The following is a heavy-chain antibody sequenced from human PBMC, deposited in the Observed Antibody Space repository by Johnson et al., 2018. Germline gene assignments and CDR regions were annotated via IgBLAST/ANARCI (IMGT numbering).Heavy chain of an antibody. CDR3: ARASAGFQY. V-gene: IGHV3-7*04. J-gene: IGHJ1*01. CDR1: GFTFSSYW. Sequence: VQLVQSGGGLVQPGGSLRLSCAASGFTFSSYWMSWVRQAPGKGLEWVGNIKQDESGKYYVDSVKGRFTIFRDNAKNSLSLQMNSVRAGDTAIYYCARASAGFQYWGQGTLVTVSS. CDR2: IKQDESGK.